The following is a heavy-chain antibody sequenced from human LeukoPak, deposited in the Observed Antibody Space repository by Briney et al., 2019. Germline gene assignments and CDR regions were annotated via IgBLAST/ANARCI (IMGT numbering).Heavy chain of an antibody. J-gene: IGHJ6*04. Sequence: SETLSLTCAVSGDSISIGSYYWSWIRQPAGKGLEWIGRIYTTGTTNYNPSLKSRVTISVDTSKNQFSLKVSSVTAADTAVYYCARDLWRGMDVWGKGTTVTVSS. CDR3: ARDLWRGMDV. V-gene: IGHV4-61*02. CDR1: GDSISIGSYY. CDR2: IYTTGTT.